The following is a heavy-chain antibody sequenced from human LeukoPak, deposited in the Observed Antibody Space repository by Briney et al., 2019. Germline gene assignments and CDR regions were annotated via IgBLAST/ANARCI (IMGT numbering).Heavy chain of an antibody. Sequence: PSETLSLTCAVSGVSFNDYYWSGVRQTPGKGLEWIGEINHSGYTNDSPSLKSRVTLSIDTSRKQFSLNLRSVAVADSGIYYCTRMTTGYDYWGQGTLVTVSS. CDR2: INHSGYT. V-gene: IGHV4-34*01. J-gene: IGHJ4*02. CDR1: GVSFNDYY. CDR3: TRMTTGYDY. D-gene: IGHD4-17*01.